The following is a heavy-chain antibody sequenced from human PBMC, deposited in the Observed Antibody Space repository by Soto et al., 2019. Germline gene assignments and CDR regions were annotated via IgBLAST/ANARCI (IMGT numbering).Heavy chain of an antibody. CDR3: ARVRQGCSANNCYFDP. D-gene: IGHD1-1*01. J-gene: IGHJ5*01. Sequence: QVHLQESGPGLVAPSGTLSLTCTLSGGSVRAPDWWNWVRQSPDKGLEWIAEVHISGHSNYNPSLRSRFRVSIDSSKNQFYLNLNSVTAADTAIYYCARVRQGCSANNCYFDPWGQGTQVTISS. CDR1: GGSVRAPDW. V-gene: IGHV4-4*02. CDR2: VHISGHS.